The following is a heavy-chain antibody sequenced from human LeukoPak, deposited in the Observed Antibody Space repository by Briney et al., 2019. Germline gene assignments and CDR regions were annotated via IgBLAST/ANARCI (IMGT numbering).Heavy chain of an antibody. CDR2: IYYSGST. Sequence: SETLSLTCTVSGGSISNSFYYWGWIRQPPGKGLEWIGSIYYSGSTYYNPSLKSRVTISVDTSKNQFSLKLSSVTAADTAVYYCARGGGYGDYLSEVSHWGQGTLVTVSS. CDR3: ARGGGYGDYLSEVSH. J-gene: IGHJ4*02. V-gene: IGHV4-39*07. CDR1: GGSISNSFYY. D-gene: IGHD4-17*01.